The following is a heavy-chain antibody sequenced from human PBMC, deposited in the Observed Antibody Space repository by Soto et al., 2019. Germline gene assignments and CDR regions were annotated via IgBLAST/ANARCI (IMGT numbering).Heavy chain of an antibody. CDR1: GGTFSSYA. CDR3: AKSLGDGDDY. Sequence: QVQLVQSGAEVKKPGSSVKVSCKASGGTFSSYAISWVRQAPGQGLEWMGGIIPIFGTANYAQKFQGRVTITTAESKSTAYMELSSLKSQDTPVYYRAKSLGDGDDYWRQGTLVTVSS. J-gene: IGHJ4*02. CDR2: IIPIFGTA. D-gene: IGHD3-16*01. V-gene: IGHV1-69*01.